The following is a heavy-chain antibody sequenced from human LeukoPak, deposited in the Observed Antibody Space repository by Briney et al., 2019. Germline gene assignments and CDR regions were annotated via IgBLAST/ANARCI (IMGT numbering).Heavy chain of an antibody. J-gene: IGHJ6*02. Sequence: ASVKVSCKASGYTFTSYGICWVRQAPGQGLEWMGWLSAYSGNTNYAQNLQGRVTMTTDTSTSTAYMELRSLRSDDTAVYYCARDCSSTSCYLDVWGQGTTVTVSS. CDR2: LSAYSGNT. V-gene: IGHV1-18*01. D-gene: IGHD2-2*01. CDR1: GYTFTSYG. CDR3: ARDCSSTSCYLDV.